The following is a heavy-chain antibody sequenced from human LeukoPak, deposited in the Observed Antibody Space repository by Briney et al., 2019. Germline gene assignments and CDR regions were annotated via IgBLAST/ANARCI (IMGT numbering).Heavy chain of an antibody. Sequence: HPGGSLRLSCAASGFTFSSYSMNWFRQAPGKGLEWVSYISSSSSTIYYADSVKGRFTISRDNAKNSLSLQMNSLRAEDTAVYYCARDTNQLISYWGQGTLITVSA. J-gene: IGHJ1*01. CDR2: ISSSSSTI. CDR1: GFTFSSYS. V-gene: IGHV3-48*01. D-gene: IGHD2-2*01. CDR3: ARDTNQLISY.